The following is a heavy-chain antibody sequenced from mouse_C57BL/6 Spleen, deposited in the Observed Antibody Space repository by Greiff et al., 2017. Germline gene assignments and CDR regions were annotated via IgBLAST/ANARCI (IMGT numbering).Heavy chain of an antibody. CDR2: ISSGSSTI. CDR3: ARLHYAMDY. CDR1: GFTFSDYG. V-gene: IGHV5-17*01. Sequence: EVQLVESGGGLVKPGGSLKLSCAASGFTFSDYGMHWVRQAPEKGLEWVAYISSGSSTIYYADTVKGRFTISRDNAKNTLFLQMTSLRSEDTAMYYCARLHYAMDYWGQGTSVTVSS. J-gene: IGHJ4*01.